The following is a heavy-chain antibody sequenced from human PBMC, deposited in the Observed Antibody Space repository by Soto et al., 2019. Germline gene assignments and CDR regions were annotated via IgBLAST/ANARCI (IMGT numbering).Heavy chain of an antibody. Sequence: PGGSLRLSCAASGFTFSSYTMALVRQAPGKGLEWVSSISGSGGSPNYTDSVQGRFTISRDNPKNTLYLQMNSLRAEDTASYYCAKARCSGGTCYVPDYWGQGVLVTVSS. D-gene: IGHD2-15*01. CDR1: GFTFSSYT. CDR2: ISGSGGSP. J-gene: IGHJ4*02. CDR3: AKARCSGGTCYVPDY. V-gene: IGHV3-23*01.